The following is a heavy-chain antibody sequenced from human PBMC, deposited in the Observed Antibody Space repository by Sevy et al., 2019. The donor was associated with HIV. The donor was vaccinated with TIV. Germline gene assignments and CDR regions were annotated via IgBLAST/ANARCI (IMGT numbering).Heavy chain of an antibody. J-gene: IGHJ6*02. Sequence: GGSLRLSCAASGFTFSSYAMHWVRQAPGKGLEWVAVISYDGSNKYYAHSVKGRFTISRDNSKNTLYLQMNSLRAEDTAVYYCARDIGSGSYGYYYYGMDVWGQGTTVTVSS. V-gene: IGHV3-30-3*01. CDR3: ARDIGSGSYGYYYYGMDV. D-gene: IGHD1-26*01. CDR1: GFTFSSYA. CDR2: ISYDGSNK.